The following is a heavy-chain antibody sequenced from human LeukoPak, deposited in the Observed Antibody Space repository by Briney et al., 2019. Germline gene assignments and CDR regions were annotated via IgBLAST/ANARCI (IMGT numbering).Heavy chain of an antibody. CDR3: AREEWELPSYYYGMDV. CDR2: IIPIFGTA. Sequence: ASVKVSCKASGGTFISYAISWVRQAPGQGLEWMGGIIPIFGTANYAQKFQGRVTITADESTSTAYMELSSLRSEDTAVYYCAREEWELPSYYYGMDVWGQGTTVTVSS. D-gene: IGHD1-26*01. J-gene: IGHJ6*02. V-gene: IGHV1-69*13. CDR1: GGTFISYA.